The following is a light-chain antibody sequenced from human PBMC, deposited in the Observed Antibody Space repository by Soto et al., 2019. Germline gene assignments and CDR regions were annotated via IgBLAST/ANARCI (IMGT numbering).Light chain of an antibody. CDR2: GSS. V-gene: IGKV3-20*01. CDR1: QSINNNY. Sequence: EVVLTQSPGTLSLSPGERATLSCRGSQSINNNYLAWYQQRPGQAPRLLIYGSSDRATGIPDRFIGSGSGTDFTLTISRLEPEDCAVYYCHQYGSSPPYTFGQGTKLEI. CDR3: HQYGSSPPYT. J-gene: IGKJ2*01.